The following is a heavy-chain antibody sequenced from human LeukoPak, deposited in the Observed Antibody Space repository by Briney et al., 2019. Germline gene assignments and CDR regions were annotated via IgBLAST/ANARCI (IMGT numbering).Heavy chain of an antibody. CDR2: ISGSGGST. D-gene: IGHD6-13*01. J-gene: IGHJ6*03. CDR3: AKAEYSRSCYVPSYYYRDV. V-gene: IGHV3-23*01. Sequence: GGSLRLSCAASGFTFSSYWMSWVRQAPGKGLEWVSAISGSGGSTYYADSVKGRFTISRDNSKNTLYLQMNSLRAEDTAVYYCAKAEYSRSCYVPSYYYRDVWAKGPRSPSP. CDR1: GFTFSSYW.